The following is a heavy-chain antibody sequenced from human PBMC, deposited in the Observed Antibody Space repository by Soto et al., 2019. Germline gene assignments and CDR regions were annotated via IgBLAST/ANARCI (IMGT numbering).Heavy chain of an antibody. CDR1: GGSISSGGYY. Sequence: SETLSLTCTVSGGSISSGGYYWSWIRQHPGKGLEWIGYIYYSGSTYYNPSLKSRVTISVDTSKNQFSLKLSSVTAADTAVYYCARDSLLRPTSSYYYYYMDVWGKGTTVTVSS. V-gene: IGHV4-31*02. D-gene: IGHD2-2*01. CDR2: IYYSGST. CDR3: ARDSLLRPTSSYYYYYMDV. J-gene: IGHJ6*03.